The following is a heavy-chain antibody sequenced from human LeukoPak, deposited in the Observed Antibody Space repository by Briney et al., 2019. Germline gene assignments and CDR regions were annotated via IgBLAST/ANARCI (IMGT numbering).Heavy chain of an antibody. CDR2: IYSGGST. V-gene: IGHV3-66*01. CDR1: GYTLTELS. Sequence: SCKVSGYTLTELSMHWVRQAPGKGLEWVSVIYSGGSTYYADSVKGRFTISRDNSKNTLYLQMNSLRAEDTAVYYCARDPRLRLGELSLYPPPHYFDYWGQGTLVTVSS. CDR3: ARDPRLRLGELSLYPPPHYFDY. D-gene: IGHD3-16*02. J-gene: IGHJ4*02.